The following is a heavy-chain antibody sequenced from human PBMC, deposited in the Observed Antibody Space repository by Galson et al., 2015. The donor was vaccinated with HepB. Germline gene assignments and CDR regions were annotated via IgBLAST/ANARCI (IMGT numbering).Heavy chain of an antibody. V-gene: IGHV5-51*01. D-gene: IGHD3-22*01. CDR2: IYPGDSDT. CDR1: GYSFTSYW. Sequence: QSGAEVKKPGESLKISCKGSGYSFTSYWIGWVRQMPGKGLEWMGIIYPGDSDTRYSPSFQGQVTISADKSISTAYLQWSSLKASDTAMYYCARLGYYYDSSGYPAPYYGMDVWGQGTTVTVSS. J-gene: IGHJ6*02. CDR3: ARLGYYYDSSGYPAPYYGMDV.